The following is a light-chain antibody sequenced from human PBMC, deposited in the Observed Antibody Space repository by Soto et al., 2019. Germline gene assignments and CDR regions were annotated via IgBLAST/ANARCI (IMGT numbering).Light chain of an antibody. CDR1: QTVRDN. Sequence: ELVMTQSPATLSVSPGERATLSCRASQTVRDNFAWYQQKPGQAPSLLIYGASIRATVTPARFSGSGSGRAFTLTIDTLQSEDLEVYYGQHYNCWPRTIGVGSKVEIK. CDR2: GAS. V-gene: IGKV3D-15*03. J-gene: IGKJ4*01. CDR3: QHYNCWPRT.